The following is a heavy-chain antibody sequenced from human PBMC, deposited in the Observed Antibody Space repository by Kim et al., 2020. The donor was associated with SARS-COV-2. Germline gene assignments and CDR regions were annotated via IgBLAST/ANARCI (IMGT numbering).Heavy chain of an antibody. Sequence: SVKVSCKASGGTFSSYAISWVRQAPGQGLEWMGGIIPIFGTANYAQKFQGRVTITADESTSTAYMELSSLRSEDTAVYYCARGGSEYYYDSSGYYYAGIFDYWGQGTLVTVSS. CDR2: IIPIFGTA. J-gene: IGHJ4*02. V-gene: IGHV1-69*13. CDR1: GGTFSSYA. D-gene: IGHD3-22*01. CDR3: ARGGSEYYYDSSGYYYAGIFDY.